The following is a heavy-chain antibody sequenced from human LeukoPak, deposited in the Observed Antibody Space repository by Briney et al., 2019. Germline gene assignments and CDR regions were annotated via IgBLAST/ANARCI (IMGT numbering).Heavy chain of an antibody. CDR3: AKDRTRAELRYFDWWAFDI. Sequence: GGSLRLSCAASGFTFSNAWMSWVRQAPGKGLEWVGRIKSKTDGGTTDYAAPVEGRFTISRDDSKNTLYLQMNSLKTEDTAVYYCAKDRTRAELRYFDWWAFDIWGQGTMVTVSS. CDR1: GFTFSNAW. CDR2: IKSKTDGGTT. D-gene: IGHD3-9*01. J-gene: IGHJ3*02. V-gene: IGHV3-15*01.